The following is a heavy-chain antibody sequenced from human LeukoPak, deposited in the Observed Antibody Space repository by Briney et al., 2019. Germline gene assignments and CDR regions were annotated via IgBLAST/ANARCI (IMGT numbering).Heavy chain of an antibody. CDR3: ARDSSGYFREYYFDY. J-gene: IGHJ4*02. V-gene: IGHV4-31*03. D-gene: IGHD3-22*01. Sequence: SETLSLTCTVSGGSISSGGYYWSWIRQHPGKGLEWIGYIYYSGSTYYNPSLKSRVTISVDTSKNQFSLKLSSVTAADTAVYYCARDSSGYFREYYFDYWGQGTLVTVSS. CDR2: IYYSGST. CDR1: GGSISSGGYY.